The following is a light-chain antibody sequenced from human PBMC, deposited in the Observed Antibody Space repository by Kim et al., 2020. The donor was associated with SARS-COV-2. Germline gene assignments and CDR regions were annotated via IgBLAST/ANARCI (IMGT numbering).Light chain of an antibody. J-gene: IGLJ3*02. CDR2: EVT. V-gene: IGLV2-8*01. CDR1: STDIGGYNY. CDR3: SSYAGSKQLP. Sequence: QSALTQPPSTSGSPGQSVAISCTGTSTDIGGYNYVSWYQQHPGKAPKLLIYEVTKRPSGVPDRFSGSKSGNTASLTVSGLQPGDEAEYYCSSYAGSKQLPFGGGTQLTVL.